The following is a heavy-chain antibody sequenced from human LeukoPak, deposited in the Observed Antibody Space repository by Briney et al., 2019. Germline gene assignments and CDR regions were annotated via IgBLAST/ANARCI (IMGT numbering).Heavy chain of an antibody. D-gene: IGHD1-26*01. J-gene: IGHJ6*02. CDR2: INPNSGGT. Sequence: GASVKLSSTASGYAFTGYYMHGVRHAPGQGLGWMGWINPNSGGTNYAQNFQGRVTMTRDTSSSTAYMELSRLRSDDTAVYYCARVWSIVGATTGYYYYGMDVWGQGTTVTVSS. V-gene: IGHV1-2*02. CDR1: GYAFTGYY. CDR3: ARVWSIVGATTGYYYYGMDV.